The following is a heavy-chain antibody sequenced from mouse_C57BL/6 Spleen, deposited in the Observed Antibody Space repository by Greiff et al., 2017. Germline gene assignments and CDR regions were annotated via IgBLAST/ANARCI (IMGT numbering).Heavy chain of an antibody. CDR2: IYPRDGST. CDR3: ARAPYGSSPYWYFDV. V-gene: IGHV1-78*01. D-gene: IGHD1-1*01. Sequence: VQLQQSDAELVKPGASVKISCKVSGYTFTDHTIHWMKQRPEQGLEWIGYIYPRDGSTKYNEKFKGKATLTADKSSSTAYMQLNSLTSEDSAVYFCARAPYGSSPYWYFDVWGTGTTVTVSS. J-gene: IGHJ1*03. CDR1: GYTFTDHT.